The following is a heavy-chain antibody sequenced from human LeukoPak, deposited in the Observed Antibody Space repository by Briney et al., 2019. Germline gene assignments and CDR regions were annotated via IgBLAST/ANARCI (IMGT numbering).Heavy chain of an antibody. D-gene: IGHD3-22*01. CDR2: SYSGGST. CDR3: TSRRYYYDSSVVFDP. Sequence: GGSLRLSCAASGFTVSSKYMSWVRQAPGKGLEWVSVSYSGGSTYYADSVKGRFTISRDNSKNTAYLQMNSLKAEDTAVYYCTSRRYYYDSSVVFDPWGQGTLVTVSS. J-gene: IGHJ5*02. CDR1: GFTVSSKY. V-gene: IGHV3-66*01.